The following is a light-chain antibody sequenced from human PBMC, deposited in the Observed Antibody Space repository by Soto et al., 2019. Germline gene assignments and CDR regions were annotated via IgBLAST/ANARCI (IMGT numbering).Light chain of an antibody. CDR3: QSYNDWPFT. CDR1: ESLSTY. CDR2: GAS. V-gene: IGKV3-15*01. J-gene: IGKJ2*01. Sequence: EIEMTQSPATLSVSPGERITLSCRARESLSTYLAWYQQKPGQAPRLLIYGASTKATGIPARSSGSGSATDFTLTICSLLSEDFAVYYCQSYNDWPFTFGQGTKVDI.